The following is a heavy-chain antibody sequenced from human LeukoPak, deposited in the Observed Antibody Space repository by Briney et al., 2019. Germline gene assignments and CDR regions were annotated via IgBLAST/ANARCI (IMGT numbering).Heavy chain of an antibody. CDR3: ANLVTSFDP. CDR1: GFTFSSYA. J-gene: IGHJ5*02. V-gene: IGHV3-30-3*01. Sequence: GRSLRLSCAASGFTFSSYAMHWVRQAPGKGLEWVAVISYDGSNKYYADSVKGRFTISRDNSKNTLYLQMNSLRAEDTAVYYCANLVTSFDPWGQGTLVTVSS. CDR2: ISYDGSNK.